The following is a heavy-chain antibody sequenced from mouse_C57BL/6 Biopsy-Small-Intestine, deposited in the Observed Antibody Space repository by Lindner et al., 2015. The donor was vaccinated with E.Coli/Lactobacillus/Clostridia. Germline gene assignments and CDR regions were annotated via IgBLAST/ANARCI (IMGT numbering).Heavy chain of an antibody. V-gene: IGHV1-80*01. CDR1: GYVFSSFW. CDR3: AREGLRREFAY. D-gene: IGHD2-4*01. CDR2: IYPADGDT. Sequence: VQLQESGAELVKPGASVKISCKASGYVFSSFWMNWVKKRPGKGLEWIGRIYPADGDTTYNGKFKGKATPTADKSSSTAYMQLTSLTSEDSAVYFCAREGLRREFAYWGQGTLVTVSA. J-gene: IGHJ3*01.